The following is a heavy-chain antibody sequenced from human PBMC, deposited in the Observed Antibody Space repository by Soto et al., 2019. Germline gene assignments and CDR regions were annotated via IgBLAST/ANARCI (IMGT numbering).Heavy chain of an antibody. D-gene: IGHD2-2*01. V-gene: IGHV4-30-4*01. CDR3: ARVNRFFFGPGCYGGWYDP. CDR1: GGSISSGDYY. Sequence: PSETLSLTCTVSGGSISSGDYYWSWIRQPPGKGLECIGYIYYSGSTYYKPSLKSRVTISVDMSKNQFSLKLSSVTAADTAVYYGARVNRFFFGPGCYGGWYDPWGRGTLVTVSS. J-gene: IGHJ5*02. CDR2: IYYSGST.